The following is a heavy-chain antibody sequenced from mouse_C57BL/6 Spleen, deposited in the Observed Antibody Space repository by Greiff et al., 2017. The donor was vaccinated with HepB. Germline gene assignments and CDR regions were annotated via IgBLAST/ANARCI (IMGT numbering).Heavy chain of an antibody. CDR2: INPNNGGT. V-gene: IGHV1-26*01. CDR3: VYGSSY. J-gene: IGHJ2*01. D-gene: IGHD1-1*01. Sequence: EVQLQQSGPELVKPGASVKISCKASGYTFTDYYMNWVKQSHGKSLEWIGDINPNNGGTSYNQKFKGKATLTVDKSSSTAYMELRSLTSEDSAVYYCVYGSSYWGQGTTLTVSS. CDR1: GYTFTDYY.